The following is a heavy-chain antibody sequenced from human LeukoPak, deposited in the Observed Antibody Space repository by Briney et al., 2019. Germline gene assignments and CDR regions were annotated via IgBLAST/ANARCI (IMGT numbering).Heavy chain of an antibody. CDR3: AKGISGSYLSDY. CDR1: GFTFSSYS. CDR2: ISGSGGNT. Sequence: GGSLRLSCAASGFTFSSYSMNWVRQAPGKGLEWVSSISGSGGNTHYADSVKGRFTISRDNSKNTLSLQMNSLRAEDTAVYYCAKGISGSYLSDYWGQGTLVTVSS. D-gene: IGHD3-10*01. V-gene: IGHV3-23*01. J-gene: IGHJ4*02.